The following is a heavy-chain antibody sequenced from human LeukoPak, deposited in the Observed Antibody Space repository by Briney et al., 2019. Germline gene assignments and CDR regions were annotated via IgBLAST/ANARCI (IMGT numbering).Heavy chain of an antibody. D-gene: IGHD1-26*01. Sequence: SVKVSCKASGGTFSSYAISWVRQAPGQGPEWMGRIIPILGIANYAQKFQGRVTITADKSTSTAYMELSSLRSEDTAVYYCASPNSGSYFDYWGQGTLVTVSS. V-gene: IGHV1-69*04. CDR2: IIPILGIA. CDR3: ASPNSGSYFDY. J-gene: IGHJ4*02. CDR1: GGTFSSYA.